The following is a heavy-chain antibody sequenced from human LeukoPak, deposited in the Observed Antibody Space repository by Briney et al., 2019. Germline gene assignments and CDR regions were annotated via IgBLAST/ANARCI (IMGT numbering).Heavy chain of an antibody. CDR1: GYTFTSYY. V-gene: IGHV1-46*01. J-gene: IGHJ4*02. CDR3: ATRYSSGWYTFDY. Sequence: GASVKVSCKASGYTFTSYYMHWGRQAPGQGLEWMGIINPSGGSTSYAQKFQGRVTMTRDTSTSTVYVELSSLRSEDTAVYYCATRYSSGWYTFDYWGQGTLVTVSS. D-gene: IGHD6-19*01. CDR2: INPSGGST.